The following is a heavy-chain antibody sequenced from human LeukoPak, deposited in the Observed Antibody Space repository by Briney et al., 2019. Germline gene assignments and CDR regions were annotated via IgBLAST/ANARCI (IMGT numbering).Heavy chain of an antibody. CDR3: AITYVNNAFDI. CDR2: INPVSGAT. J-gene: IGHJ3*02. Sequence: ASVKVSCXASGYTFINYYTHWVRQAPGQGLEWMGRINPVSGATNSAQKFQGRVTMTRDTSITTAYMDLGSLRSDDTAVYYCAITYVNNAFDIWGQGTMVTVSS. D-gene: IGHD3-10*02. V-gene: IGHV1-2*06. CDR1: GYTFINYY.